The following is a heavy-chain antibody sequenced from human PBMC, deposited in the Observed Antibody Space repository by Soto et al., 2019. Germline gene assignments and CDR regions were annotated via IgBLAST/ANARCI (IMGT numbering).Heavy chain of an antibody. V-gene: IGHV4-34*01. Sequence: SETLSLTCAVYGGSFSGYYWSWIRQPPGKGLEWIGEINHSGSTNYNPSLKSRVTISVDTSKNQFSLKLSSVTAADTAVYYCARVRVIDAAFDYWGQGTLVTVSS. J-gene: IGHJ4*02. CDR1: GGSFSGYY. D-gene: IGHD3-10*01. CDR2: INHSGST. CDR3: ARVRVIDAAFDY.